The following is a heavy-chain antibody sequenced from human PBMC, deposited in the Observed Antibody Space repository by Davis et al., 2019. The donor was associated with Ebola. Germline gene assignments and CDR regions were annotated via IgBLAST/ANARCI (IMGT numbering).Heavy chain of an antibody. CDR2: MNPKNGNT. D-gene: IGHD2-15*01. V-gene: IGHV1-8*01. CDR1: GYTFSSYD. J-gene: IGHJ1*01. Sequence: AASVKVSCKASGYTFSSYDINWVRQATGQGLEWMGWMNPKNGNTGYAQKFQGRVTMTINTSISTAYMELSSLRSEDTAVYYCARDIGEAEFFHHWGQGTLVTVTS. CDR3: ARDIGEAEFFHH.